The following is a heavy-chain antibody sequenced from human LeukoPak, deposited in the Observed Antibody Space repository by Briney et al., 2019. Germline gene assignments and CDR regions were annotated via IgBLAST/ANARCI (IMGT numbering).Heavy chain of an antibody. CDR2: IWYDGSKS. V-gene: IGHV3-33*01. D-gene: IGHD3-10*02. Sequence: PGTSLRLSCAASGSTFSLHGMHWVRQAPGKGLEWVAVIWYDGSKSNYIDSVKGRFTVSRDNSKNMLFLQMSSLRAEDTAVYYCMRYVGGLYAFDIWGQGTMVTVSS. J-gene: IGHJ3*02. CDR1: GSTFSLHG. CDR3: MRYVGGLYAFDI.